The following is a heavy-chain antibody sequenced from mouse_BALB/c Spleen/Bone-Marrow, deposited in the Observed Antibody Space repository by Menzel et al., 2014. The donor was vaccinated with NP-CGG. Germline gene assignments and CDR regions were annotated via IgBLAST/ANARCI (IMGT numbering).Heavy chain of an antibody. CDR1: GFTFSDIY. CDR2: SRSKPNDCTT. V-gene: IGHV7-1*02. CDR3: ARDGGYGRDN. Sequence: EVQGVESGGGLVQPGGSLRLSCATSGFTFSDIYMEWVRQPPGKRLEWIATSRSKPNDCTTEYSASVKGRFIVSRDTSQSILYLQMNVLRPEDTAIYYCARDGGYGRDNWGQGATLTVSS. J-gene: IGHJ2*01. D-gene: IGHD1-1*02.